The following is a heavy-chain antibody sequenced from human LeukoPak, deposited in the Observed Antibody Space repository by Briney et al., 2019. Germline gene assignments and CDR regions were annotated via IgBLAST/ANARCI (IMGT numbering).Heavy chain of an antibody. J-gene: IGHJ4*02. V-gene: IGHV3-53*01. CDR3: ARGGPPGYDPFDY. CDR1: GGSISRDNW. Sequence: ETLSLTCAVSGGSISRDNWWSWVRQAPGKGPEWVSVIISGGGTYYADSVKGRFTISRDNSKNTLYLQMNSLRAEDTAVYYCARGGPPGYDPFDYWGQGTLVTVSS. CDR2: IISGGGT. D-gene: IGHD5-12*01.